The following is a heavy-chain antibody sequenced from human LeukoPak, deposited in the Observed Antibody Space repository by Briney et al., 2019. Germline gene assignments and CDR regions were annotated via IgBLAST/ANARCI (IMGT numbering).Heavy chain of an antibody. CDR1: GFTFSNYA. CDR3: AKDRTVVTPRYDAFDI. D-gene: IGHD4-23*01. CDR2: ISGSGGSP. V-gene: IGHV3-23*01. J-gene: IGHJ3*02. Sequence: PGGCLRLSCAASGFTFSNYAMTWVRQAPGKGLEWVTRISGSGGSPYYADSVKGRFTISRDNSKNTLYLQMNSLRAEDTAVYYCAKDRTVVTPRYDAFDIWGQGTMVTVPS.